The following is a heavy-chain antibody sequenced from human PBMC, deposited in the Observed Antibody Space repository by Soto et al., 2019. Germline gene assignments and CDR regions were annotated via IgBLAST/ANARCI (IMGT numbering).Heavy chain of an antibody. CDR2: IWYDGSNK. V-gene: IGHV3-33*01. D-gene: IGHD1-26*01. CDR1: GFTFSSYG. J-gene: IGHJ6*03. Sequence: GGSLRLSCAASGFTFSSYGMHWVRQAPGKGLEWVAVIWYDGSNKYYADSVKGRFTISRDNSKNTLYLQMNSLRAEDTAVYYWARDRGGGIRYYSYYMDVWGKGTTVTVSS. CDR3: ARDRGGGIRYYSYYMDV.